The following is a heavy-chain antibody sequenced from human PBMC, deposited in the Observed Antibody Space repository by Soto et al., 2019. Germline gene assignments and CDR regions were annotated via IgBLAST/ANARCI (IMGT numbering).Heavy chain of an antibody. D-gene: IGHD4-17*01. Sequence: KTSETLSLTCTVSGGSISSRSDCWGWIRQPPGKGLEWIGEINHSGSTNYNPSLKSRVTISVDTSKNQFSLKLSSVTAADTAVYYCSRGRRTAVTIDYWGQGTLV. CDR3: SRGRRTAVTIDY. J-gene: IGHJ4*02. CDR1: GGSISSRSDC. CDR2: INHSGST. V-gene: IGHV4-39*07.